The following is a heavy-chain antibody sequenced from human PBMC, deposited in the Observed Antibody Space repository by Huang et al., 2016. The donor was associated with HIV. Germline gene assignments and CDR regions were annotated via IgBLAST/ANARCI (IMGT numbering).Heavy chain of an antibody. Sequence: QVQLVESGGGVVQPGRSLRLSCAASGFTFSSYAMHWVRQAPGKGLEWLAVISYEGSNKYYADSVKGRFTISRDNSKNTLYLQMNSLRAEDTAVYYCARDYYDSSGYFDAFDIWGQGTMVTVSS. D-gene: IGHD3-22*01. CDR2: ISYEGSNK. V-gene: IGHV3-30-3*01. CDR3: ARDYYDSSGYFDAFDI. J-gene: IGHJ3*02. CDR1: GFTFSSYA.